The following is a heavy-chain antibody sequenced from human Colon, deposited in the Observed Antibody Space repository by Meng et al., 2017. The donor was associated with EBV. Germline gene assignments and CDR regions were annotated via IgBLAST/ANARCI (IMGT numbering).Heavy chain of an antibody. V-gene: IGHV4-59*08. J-gene: IGHJ5*02. CDR2: IYYSGST. Sequence: VQLQESGPGLVKPSEALSLTGTVSGGSIGSYYWSWIRQPPGKGLEWIGYIYYSGSTNYNPSLKSRVTISVDTSKNQFSLKLSSVTAADTAVYYCARHFINWFDPWGQGTLVTVSS. CDR1: GGSIGSYY. CDR3: ARHFINWFDP.